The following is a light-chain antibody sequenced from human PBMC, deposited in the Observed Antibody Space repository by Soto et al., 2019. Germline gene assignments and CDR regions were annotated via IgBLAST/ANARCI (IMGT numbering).Light chain of an antibody. CDR2: GAS. Sequence: EIVLTQSPGTLSLSPGDRVTLSCRASQNVSRNYVAWHQQERGQAPRVLISGASSRATGIPDRFSGSGSGTDFTLTISRLEPEDFAVYYCQQYGNFPITFGQGTRLEIK. V-gene: IGKV3-20*01. J-gene: IGKJ5*01. CDR1: QNVSRNY. CDR3: QQYGNFPIT.